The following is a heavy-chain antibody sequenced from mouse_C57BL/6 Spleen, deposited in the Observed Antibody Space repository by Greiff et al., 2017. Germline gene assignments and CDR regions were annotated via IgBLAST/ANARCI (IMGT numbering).Heavy chain of an antibody. J-gene: IGHJ4*01. CDR3: ARHDGNYYAMDY. CDR2: ISGGGGNT. CDR1: GFTFSSYT. Sequence: EVQVVESGGGLVKPGGSLKLSCAASGFTFSSYTMSWVRQTPEQRLEWVATISGGGGNTYYPDSVKGRFTISRDNAKNTLYLQMSSLRSEDTALYYCARHDGNYYAMDYWGQGTSVTVSS. V-gene: IGHV5-9*01. D-gene: IGHD2-1*01.